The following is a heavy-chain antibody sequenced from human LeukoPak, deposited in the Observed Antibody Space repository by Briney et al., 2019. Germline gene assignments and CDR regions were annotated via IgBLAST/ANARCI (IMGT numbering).Heavy chain of an antibody. CDR1: GDSMTSYY. Sequence: MASETLSLTCTVSGDSMTSYYWKWIRQPPGKGLEWIGYIYYSGSTNYNPSLKSRVTISIDTSKNQFSLKLRSLTAADTAVYYCARHIGVGAGLYYFDYWGQGTLVTVSS. V-gene: IGHV4-59*01. J-gene: IGHJ4*02. CDR2: IYYSGST. CDR3: ARHIGVGAGLYYFDY. D-gene: IGHD1-26*01.